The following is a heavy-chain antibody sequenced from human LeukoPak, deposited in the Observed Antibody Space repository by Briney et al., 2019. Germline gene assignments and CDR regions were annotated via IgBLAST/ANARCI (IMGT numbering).Heavy chain of an antibody. CDR3: AREGMHCSSTSCYNSYDY. D-gene: IGHD2-2*02. CDR1: GFTFSSYS. V-gene: IGHV3-21*01. J-gene: IGHJ4*02. CDR2: ISSSSSYI. Sequence: GGSLRLSCAASGFTFSSYSMNWVRQAPGKGLEWVSSISSSSSYIYYADSVKGRFTISRDNAKNSLYLQMNSLRAEDTAVYYCAREGMHCSSTSCYNSYDYWGQGTLVTVSS.